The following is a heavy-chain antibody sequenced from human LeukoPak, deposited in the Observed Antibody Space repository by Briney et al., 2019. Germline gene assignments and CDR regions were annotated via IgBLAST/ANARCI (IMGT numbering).Heavy chain of an antibody. CDR3: ARDLGYSSSRGGY. D-gene: IGHD6-13*01. V-gene: IGHV3-48*01. J-gene: IGHJ4*02. Sequence: GGSLRLSCAASEFTFSSYSMNWVRQAPGKGLEWVSYISSGSSTIYYADSVKGRFTISRDNAKNSLYLQMNSLRAEDTAVYYCARDLGYSSSRGGYWGQGTLVTVSS. CDR1: EFTFSSYS. CDR2: ISSGSSTI.